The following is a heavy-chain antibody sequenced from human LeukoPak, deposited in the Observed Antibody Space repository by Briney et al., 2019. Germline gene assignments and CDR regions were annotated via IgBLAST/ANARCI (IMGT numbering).Heavy chain of an antibody. Sequence: PGGSLRLSCAASGFTFSNYAMSWVRQAPGKGLEWVSVIYSGGSTYYADSVKGRFTISRDNSKNTLYLQMNSLRAEDTAVYYCARVPGYGILTGHYWYFDLWGRGTLVTVSS. CDR2: IYSGGST. V-gene: IGHV3-53*01. D-gene: IGHD3-9*01. J-gene: IGHJ2*01. CDR3: ARVPGYGILTGHYWYFDL. CDR1: GFTFSNYA.